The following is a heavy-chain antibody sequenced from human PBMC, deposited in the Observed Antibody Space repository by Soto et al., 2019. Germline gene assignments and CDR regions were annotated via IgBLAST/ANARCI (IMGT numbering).Heavy chain of an antibody. J-gene: IGHJ6*02. CDR2: MNAKSGDT. Sequence: SVQVECKAAGYTFSDFDINWLREAAGQGPEWMGWMNAKSGDTFSAQRLQGKFNMTWDTSLSTAYMEVGSLTSDDAAIYYCARGNPFNYAGFDVWGQGTTVTVSS. CDR1: GYTFSDFD. D-gene: IGHD3-16*01. CDR3: ARGNPFNYAGFDV. V-gene: IGHV1-8*01.